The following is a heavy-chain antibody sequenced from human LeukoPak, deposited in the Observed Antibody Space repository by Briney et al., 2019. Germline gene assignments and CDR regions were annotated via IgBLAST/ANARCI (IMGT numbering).Heavy chain of an antibody. D-gene: IGHD5-18*01. CDR1: GFTFSSYS. V-gene: IGHV3-21*06. Sequence: GGSLRLSCAASGFTFSSYSMTWIRQAPGKGLEWISSIGGSSSSIYYADSVKGRFTISRDNAKNSLSLQMNSLRAEDSAVYYCARNKRAYSYGLTYYYYMDVWGKGTTVTVSS. CDR2: IGGSSSSI. CDR3: ARNKRAYSYGLTYYYYMDV. J-gene: IGHJ6*03.